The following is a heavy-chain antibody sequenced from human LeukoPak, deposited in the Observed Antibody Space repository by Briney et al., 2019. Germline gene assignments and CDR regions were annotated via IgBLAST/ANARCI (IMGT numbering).Heavy chain of an antibody. CDR1: GGSFSGYY. J-gene: IGHJ3*02. Sequence: SETLSLTCAVYGGSFSGYYWSWIRQPPGKGLEWIGEINHSGSTNYNPSLKSRVTISVDTSKNQFSLELSSVTAADTAVYYCARGRRFYVSAFDIWGQGTMVTVSS. CDR2: INHSGST. V-gene: IGHV4-34*01. CDR3: ARGRRFYVSAFDI. D-gene: IGHD3-16*01.